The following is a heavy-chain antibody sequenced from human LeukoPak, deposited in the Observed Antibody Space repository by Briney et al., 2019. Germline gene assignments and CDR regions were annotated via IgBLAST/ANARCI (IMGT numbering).Heavy chain of an antibody. CDR2: IYHSGST. CDR1: GYSISSGYY. Sequence: PSETLSLTCAVAGYSISSGYYWGWIRQPPGKGLEWIGSIYHSGSTYYNPSLKSRVTISVDTAKNQFSLKLSSVTAADTAVYYCARVWFGYCSGGSCYSSNYYYYMDVWGKGTTVTVSS. V-gene: IGHV4-38-2*01. J-gene: IGHJ6*03. D-gene: IGHD2-15*01. CDR3: ARVWFGYCSGGSCYSSNYYYYMDV.